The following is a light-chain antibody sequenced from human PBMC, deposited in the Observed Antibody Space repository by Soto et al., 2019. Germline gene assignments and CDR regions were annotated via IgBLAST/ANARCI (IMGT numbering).Light chain of an antibody. CDR1: QSLVYSDGNTY. V-gene: IGKV2-24*01. Sequence: DIVLTQTPLSSPVTLGQPASISCRSSQSLVYSDGNTYLSWLQQRPGQPPRLLIYQVSNRFSGVPDRFSGSGAGTDFTPKISRVEAEDVGVYYCEQFSDFPRTFGQGTKVEIK. CDR2: QVS. J-gene: IGKJ1*01. CDR3: EQFSDFPRT.